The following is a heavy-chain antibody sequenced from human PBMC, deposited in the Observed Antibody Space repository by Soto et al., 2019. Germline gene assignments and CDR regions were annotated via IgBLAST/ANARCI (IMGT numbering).Heavy chain of an antibody. J-gene: IGHJ4*02. CDR3: ARVVVGSRLSLDY. Sequence: QVQLVQSGAEVKKPGSSVTVSCKASGGTFSSYTISWVRQAPGQGLEWMAGISPIFGTPIYAQKFQDRVTITADDTTMTDNRDMDRLTSEDRAVYNRARVVVGSRLSLDYWGQGTLVTISS. D-gene: IGHD1-26*01. CDR1: GGTFSSYT. V-gene: IGHV1-69*01. CDR2: ISPIFGTP.